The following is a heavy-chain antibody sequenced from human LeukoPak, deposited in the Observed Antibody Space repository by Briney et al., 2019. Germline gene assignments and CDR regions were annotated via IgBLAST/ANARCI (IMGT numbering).Heavy chain of an antibody. Sequence: GRSLRLSCAASGFTFNDYYMSWIRQAPGKGLEWPSYINIGGTNTHYAVSVKGRFTISRDNAKKSLYLEMNSLRAEDTAVYYCATDGAGFDTWGQGVLVTVSS. CDR3: ATDGAGFDT. V-gene: IGHV3-11*01. CDR1: GFTFNDYY. CDR2: INIGGTNT. J-gene: IGHJ5*02.